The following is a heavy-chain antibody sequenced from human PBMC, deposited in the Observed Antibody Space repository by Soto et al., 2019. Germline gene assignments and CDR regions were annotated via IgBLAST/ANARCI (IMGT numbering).Heavy chain of an antibody. CDR1: GFTFTNYW. J-gene: IGHJ4*02. CDR3: TRVGYGSGKDFDY. Sequence: EVQLVESGGGLVQTGGSLRLSCAASGFTFTNYWMHWVRQAPGKGLVWVSRINTNESSTEYADSVKGRFTISRDNAKNTLYLQMTSLEADDTAVYYCTRVGYGSGKDFDYWGQGTLVTVSS. V-gene: IGHV3-74*03. D-gene: IGHD3-10*01. CDR2: INTNESST.